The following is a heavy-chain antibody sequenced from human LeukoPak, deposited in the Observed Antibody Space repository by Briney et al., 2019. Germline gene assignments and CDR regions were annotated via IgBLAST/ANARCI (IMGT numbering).Heavy chain of an antibody. J-gene: IGHJ4*02. CDR2: INHSGST. Sequence: SETLSLTCAVYGGSFSGYYWSWIRQPPGKGLEWIGEINHSGSTNYNPSLKSRVTISVDTSKNQFSLKLSSVTAADTAVYYCARGPVGATSLDYWGQGTPVTVSS. CDR3: ARGPVGATSLDY. D-gene: IGHD1-26*01. CDR1: GGSFSGYY. V-gene: IGHV4-34*01.